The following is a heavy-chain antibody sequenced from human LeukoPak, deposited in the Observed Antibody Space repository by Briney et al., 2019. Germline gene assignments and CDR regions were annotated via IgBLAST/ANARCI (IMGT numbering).Heavy chain of an antibody. J-gene: IGHJ4*02. D-gene: IGHD1-26*01. CDR1: GFTFSSYA. Sequence: GGSPRLSCAASGFTFSSYAMSWVRQAPGKGLEWVSAISGSGGSTYYADSVKGRFTISRDNSKNTLYLQMNSLRAEDTAVYYCAKDQKWELLPFDYWGQGTLVTVSS. CDR2: ISGSGGST. CDR3: AKDQKWELLPFDY. V-gene: IGHV3-23*01.